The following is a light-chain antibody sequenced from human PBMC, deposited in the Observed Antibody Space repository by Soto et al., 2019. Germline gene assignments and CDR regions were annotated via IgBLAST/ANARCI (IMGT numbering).Light chain of an antibody. CDR1: NSDVGGYDY. CDR2: DVT. CDR3: CSYGGSFPYV. J-gene: IGLJ1*01. V-gene: IGLV2-11*01. Sequence: QSALTQPPSVSGSPGQSVTISCTGTNSDVGGYDYVSWYQQRPGKAPKLLIYDVTKRPSGVPDRFSGSKSGNTASLTISGLQAEDEADFYCCSYGGSFPYVFGTGTKVTVL.